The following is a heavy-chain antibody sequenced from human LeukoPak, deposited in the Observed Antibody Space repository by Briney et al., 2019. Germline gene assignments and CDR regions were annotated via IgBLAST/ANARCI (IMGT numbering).Heavy chain of an antibody. CDR3: ARDMSFRRDGYNFHY. Sequence: GGSLRLSCSASTFTFSGYYMSWIRQAPGKGLDWVSYISSSGRSIYYADSVKGRFTISRDNAKNSLYLQMNSLRAEDTAVYYCARDMSFRRDGYNFHYWGQGTLVTVSS. CDR1: TFTFSGYY. CDR2: ISSSGRSI. V-gene: IGHV3-11*04. J-gene: IGHJ4*02. D-gene: IGHD5-24*01.